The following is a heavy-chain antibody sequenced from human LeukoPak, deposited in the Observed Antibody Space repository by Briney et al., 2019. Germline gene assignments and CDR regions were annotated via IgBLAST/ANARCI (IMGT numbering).Heavy chain of an antibody. D-gene: IGHD3-22*01. V-gene: IGHV1-69*04. CDR1: GGTFSSYA. Sequence: SVKVSCKASGGTFSSYAISWVRQAPGQGLEWMGRIIPILGIANYAQKFQGRVTITADKSTSTAYMELSSLRSEDTAVYYCARGRYDSSSKYFDYWGQGTLVTVSS. CDR2: IIPILGIA. CDR3: ARGRYDSSSKYFDY. J-gene: IGHJ4*02.